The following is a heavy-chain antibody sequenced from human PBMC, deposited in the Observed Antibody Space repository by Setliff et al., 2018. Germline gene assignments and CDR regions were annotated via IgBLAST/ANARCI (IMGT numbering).Heavy chain of an antibody. CDR2: IYIGGSA. J-gene: IGHJ4*02. CDR3: ARVGDRDGYSFLLDY. CDR1: GGSISSYY. D-gene: IGHD3-10*01. Sequence: SETLSLTCTVSGGSISSYYWSWIRQPAGKGLEWIGHIYIGGSANYNPSLKGRVTMSADTSKNQFSLTLTSVTAADTAVYYCARVGDRDGYSFLLDYWGQGTPVTVSS. V-gene: IGHV4-4*07.